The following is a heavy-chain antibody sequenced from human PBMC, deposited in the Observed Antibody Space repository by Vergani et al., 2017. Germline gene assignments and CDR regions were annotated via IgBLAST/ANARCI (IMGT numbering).Heavy chain of an antibody. CDR3: ARGGDCSSTSCYTFDYYGMDV. D-gene: IGHD2-2*02. J-gene: IGHJ6*02. CDR2: INHSGST. Sequence: QVQLQQWGAGLLKPSETLSLTCAVYGGSFSGYYWSWIRQPPGKGLEWIGEINHSGSTNYNPSLKSRVTISVDTSKNQFSLKLSSVTAADTAVYYCARGGDCSSTSCYTFDYYGMDVWGQGTTVTVSS. CDR1: GGSFSGYY. V-gene: IGHV4-34*01.